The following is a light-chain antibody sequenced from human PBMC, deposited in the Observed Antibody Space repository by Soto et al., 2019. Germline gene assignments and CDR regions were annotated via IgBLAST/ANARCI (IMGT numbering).Light chain of an antibody. CDR2: DVT. CDR3: CSYAGTTTFYV. CDR1: NSDVGRYNL. Sequence: QSVLTQPRSVSGSPGQSVTISCTGTNSDVGRYNLVSWYQHHPGKAPKLIIYDVTQWPSGASNRFSGSKSGNTASLTIFGLQAEDEADYYCCSYAGTTTFYVFGTGTKVTVL. J-gene: IGLJ1*01. V-gene: IGLV2-23*02.